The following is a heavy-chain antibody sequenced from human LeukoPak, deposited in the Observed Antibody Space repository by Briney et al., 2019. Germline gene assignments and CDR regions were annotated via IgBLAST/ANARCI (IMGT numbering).Heavy chain of an antibody. Sequence: GGSLRLSCAASGFTFSSYAMSWVRQAPGKGLEWVSGVRGDDGSTYYADSVKGRFSISRDNSKNTLCLQMDSLRVEDTAVYYCAKADDSYDAGGSIYRVMDVWGQGTTVTVSS. V-gene: IGHV3-23*01. D-gene: IGHD3-22*01. J-gene: IGHJ6*02. CDR3: AKADDSYDAGGSIYRVMDV. CDR1: GFTFSSYA. CDR2: VRGDDGST.